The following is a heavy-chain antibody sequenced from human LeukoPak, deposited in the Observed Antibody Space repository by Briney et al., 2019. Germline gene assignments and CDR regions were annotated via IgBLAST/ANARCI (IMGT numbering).Heavy chain of an antibody. CDR3: ARSKAVAGSRDVHNYEVRILGY. V-gene: IGHV1-2*02. CDR1: GYTFTGYY. J-gene: IGHJ4*02. Sequence: ASVKVSCKASGYTFTGYYMHWVRQAPGQGLEWMGWINPNSGGTNYAQKFQGRVTMTRDTSISTAYMELSRLRSDDTAVYYCARSKAVAGSRDVHNYEVRILGYWGQGSLVTVSS. CDR2: INPNSGGT. D-gene: IGHD5-24*01.